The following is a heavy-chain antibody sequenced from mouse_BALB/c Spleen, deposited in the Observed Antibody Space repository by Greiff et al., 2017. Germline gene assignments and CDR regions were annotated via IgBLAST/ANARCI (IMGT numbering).Heavy chain of an antibody. V-gene: IGHV2-9*02. CDR1: GFSLTSSG. Sequence: VQLKESGPGLVAPSQSLSITCTVSGFSLTSSGVHWVRQPPGKGLEWLGVIWAGGSTNYNSALMSRMSINKDNSKSQVFLKMNSLQTDDTAMYYCARDYGYCAMDYWGQGTSVTVSS. J-gene: IGHJ4*01. CDR3: ARDYGYCAMDY. CDR2: IWAGGST. D-gene: IGHD1-2*01.